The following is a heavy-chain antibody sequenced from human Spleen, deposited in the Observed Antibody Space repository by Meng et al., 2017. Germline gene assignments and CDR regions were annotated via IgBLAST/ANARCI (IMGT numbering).Heavy chain of an antibody. CDR3: ATRGNPYLDR. Sequence: QGHVVQSGAELKKPGASGQVSCKVSDYTLTSDCFSWGRQAPGQGLQWMGWINIYNGITNYGRNFQGRVTLTTDTSTSTGYMELRSLTSDDTAVYYCATRGNPYLDRWGQGTLVTVSS. V-gene: IGHV1-18*04. J-gene: IGHJ4*02. CDR1: DYTLTSDC. CDR2: INIYNGIT.